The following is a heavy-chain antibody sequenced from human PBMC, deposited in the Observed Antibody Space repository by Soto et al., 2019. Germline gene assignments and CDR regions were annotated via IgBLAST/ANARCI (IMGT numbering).Heavy chain of an antibody. CDR3: ARVSITIFGVVTSIDY. CDR1: GYTFTSYG. J-gene: IGHJ4*02. Sequence: ASVKVSCKASGYTFTSYGISWVRQAPGQGHERMGWISAYNGNTNYAQKLQGRVTMTTDTSTSTAYMELRSLRSDDKAVYYCARVSITIFGVVTSIDYWGQGTLVTVSS. V-gene: IGHV1-18*01. D-gene: IGHD3-3*01. CDR2: ISAYNGNT.